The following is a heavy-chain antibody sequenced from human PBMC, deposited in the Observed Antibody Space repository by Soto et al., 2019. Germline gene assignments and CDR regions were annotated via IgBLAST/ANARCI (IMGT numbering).Heavy chain of an antibody. V-gene: IGHV4-4*07. CDR2: VSATGTT. Sequence: PSETLSLTCTVSGGSKSKFYWTWIRKTAGNGLEWMGRVSATGTTDYKPAVRSRVAMSVDMSKKTFSLRLRSVTGADSGVYYCVGDGSKSLRDWFDPWGQGILVTVSS. J-gene: IGHJ5*02. CDR3: VGDGSKSLRDWFDP. CDR1: GGSKSKFY.